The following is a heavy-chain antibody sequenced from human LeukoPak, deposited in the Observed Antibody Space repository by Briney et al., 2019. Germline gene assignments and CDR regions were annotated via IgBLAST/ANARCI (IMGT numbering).Heavy chain of an antibody. Sequence: GRSLRLSCAAAGFSFDDYAMHWVRQAPGEGLEWVSGISWNSGSIGYADSVKGRFTISRDNAKNSLYLQMNSLRAEDMALYYCAKDKSRFLEWLSFDYWGQGTLVTVSS. CDR1: GFSFDDYA. V-gene: IGHV3-9*03. CDR3: AKDKSRFLEWLSFDY. J-gene: IGHJ4*02. CDR2: ISWNSGSI. D-gene: IGHD3-3*01.